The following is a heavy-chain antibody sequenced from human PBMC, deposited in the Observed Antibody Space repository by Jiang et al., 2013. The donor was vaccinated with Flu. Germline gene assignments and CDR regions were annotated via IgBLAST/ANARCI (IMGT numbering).Heavy chain of an antibody. V-gene: IGHV3-48*03. CDR2: ISSSGSTI. CDR3: ARVPRQWLPY. D-gene: IGHD6-19*01. Sequence: EWVSYISSSGSTIYYADSVKGRFTISRDNAKNSLYLQMNSLRTEDTAVYYCARVPRQWLPYWGQGTLVTVSS. J-gene: IGHJ4*02.